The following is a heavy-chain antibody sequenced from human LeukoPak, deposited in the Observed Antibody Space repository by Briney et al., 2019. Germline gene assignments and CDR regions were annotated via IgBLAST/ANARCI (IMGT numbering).Heavy chain of an antibody. CDR3: ARRMGSGYDFGY. Sequence: GASVKVSCKASGYTFTSYGISWVRQAPGQGLEWMGWISPKSGATNYAQKFQGRVTMTRDTSISTAYMELSSLRTDDTAVYYCARRMGSGYDFGYWGQGTLVTVSS. D-gene: IGHD5-12*01. CDR2: ISPKSGAT. V-gene: IGHV1-2*02. CDR1: GYTFTSYG. J-gene: IGHJ4*02.